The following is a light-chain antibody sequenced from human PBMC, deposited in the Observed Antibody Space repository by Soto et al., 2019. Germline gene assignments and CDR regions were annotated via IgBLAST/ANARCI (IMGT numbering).Light chain of an antibody. J-gene: IGKJ4*01. CDR2: DAS. CDR1: QSINDY. CDR3: QQYDNYTLT. Sequence: IQMTQSPSSLSASVGDRVNITCRASQSINDYLNWYQQKPGKAPKLMIFDASDLETGVPSRFSGHRSGTDFSFTISSLQPEDIATYYCQQYDNYTLTFGGGTKVDIK. V-gene: IGKV1-33*01.